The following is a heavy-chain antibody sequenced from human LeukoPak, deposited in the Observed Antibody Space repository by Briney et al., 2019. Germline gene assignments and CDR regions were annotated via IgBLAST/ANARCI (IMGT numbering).Heavy chain of an antibody. CDR1: GFTFSSYG. Sequence: GGSLRLSCAASGFTFSSYGIHWVRQAPGKGLEWVAFIRYDGTDKYYADSVKGRFTISRHNSQNTLYLQMNSLRAEDTAVYYCARDEAYRGYDWWAFDYWGQGTQVTVSS. J-gene: IGHJ4*02. CDR2: IRYDGTDK. D-gene: IGHD5-12*01. CDR3: ARDEAYRGYDWWAFDY. V-gene: IGHV3-30*02.